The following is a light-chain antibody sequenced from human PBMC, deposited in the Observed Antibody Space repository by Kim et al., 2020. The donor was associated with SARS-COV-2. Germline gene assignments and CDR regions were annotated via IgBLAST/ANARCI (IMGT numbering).Light chain of an antibody. J-gene: IGLJ3*02. V-gene: IGLV3-1*01. CDR3: QAWDGSSWV. CDR2: EDT. CDR1: KLGNKY. Sequence: VAPGQTASIACSGDKLGNKYASWYQQMSGQSPVLVIYEDTKRPSGIPERFSGSNSGNTATLTISETQSVDESDYYCQAWDGSSWVFGGGTQLTVL.